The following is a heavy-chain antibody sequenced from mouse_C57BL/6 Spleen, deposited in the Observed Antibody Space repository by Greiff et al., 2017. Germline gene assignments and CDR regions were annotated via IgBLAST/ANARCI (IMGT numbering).Heavy chain of an antibody. CDR1: GFSLTSYG. J-gene: IGHJ4*01. V-gene: IGHV2-2*01. Sequence: QVQLQQSGPGLVQPSQSLSITCTVPGFSLTSYGVHWVRQSPGKGLEWLGVLWSGGSTDNNAAFISRLSIRKDNSKSQVFFKMNSLQADDTAIYYYARSYDYDGGGYAMDYWGQGTSVTVSS. D-gene: IGHD2-4*01. CDR2: LWSGGST. CDR3: ARSYDYDGGGYAMDY.